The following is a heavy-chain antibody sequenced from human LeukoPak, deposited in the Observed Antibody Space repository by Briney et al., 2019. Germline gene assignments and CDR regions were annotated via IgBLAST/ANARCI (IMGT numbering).Heavy chain of an antibody. CDR2: ISYDGSNK. J-gene: IGHJ6*02. D-gene: IGHD6-13*01. CDR3: AKALIAAAEYYYGMDV. V-gene: IGHV3-30*18. CDR1: GFTFSSYG. Sequence: GRSLRLSCAASGFTFSSYGMHWVRQAPGKGLEWVAVISYDGSNKYYADSVKGRFTISRDNSKNTLYLQMNSLRAEDTAVYYCAKALIAAAEYYYGMDVWGQGTTVTVSS.